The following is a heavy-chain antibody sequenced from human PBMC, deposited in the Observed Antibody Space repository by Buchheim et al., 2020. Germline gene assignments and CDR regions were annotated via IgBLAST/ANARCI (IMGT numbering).Heavy chain of an antibody. Sequence: QVQLVESGGGVVQPGRSLRLSCAASGFTFSSYGMHWVRQAPGKGLEWVAVISYDGSNKYYADSVKGRFTISRDNSKNTLYLQMNSLRAEDTAVYYWAKDPSGDIVVVPAASTNWFDPWGQGTL. D-gene: IGHD2-2*01. CDR1: GFTFSSYG. V-gene: IGHV3-30*18. CDR3: AKDPSGDIVVVPAASTNWFDP. CDR2: ISYDGSNK. J-gene: IGHJ5*02.